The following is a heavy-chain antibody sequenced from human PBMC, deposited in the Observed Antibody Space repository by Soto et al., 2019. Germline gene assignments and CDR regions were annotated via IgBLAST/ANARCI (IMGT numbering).Heavy chain of an antibody. D-gene: IGHD3-22*01. CDR2: IYSGGST. CDR3: ARNYYDSSGGFDY. J-gene: IGHJ4*02. CDR1: GFTVSSNY. V-gene: IGHV3-53*01. Sequence: PGGSLRLCCAASGFTVSSNYMSWVRQAPGKGLEWVSVIYSGGSTYYADSVKGRFTISRDNSKNTLYLQMNSLRAEDTAVYYCARNYYDSSGGFDYWGQGTLVTVSS.